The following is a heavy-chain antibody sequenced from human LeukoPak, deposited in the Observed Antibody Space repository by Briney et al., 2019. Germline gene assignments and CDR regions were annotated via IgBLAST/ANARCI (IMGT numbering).Heavy chain of an antibody. Sequence: GGSLRLSCAASGFTFSSYGMHWVRQAPGKGLEWVAVISYDGSNKYYADSVKGRFTISRDNSKNTLYLQMNSLRAEDTAVYYCAKDHNYYGSGTAAFDIWGQGTMVTVSS. CDR2: ISYDGSNK. CDR3: AKDHNYYGSGTAAFDI. J-gene: IGHJ3*02. CDR1: GFTFSSYG. V-gene: IGHV3-30*18. D-gene: IGHD3-10*01.